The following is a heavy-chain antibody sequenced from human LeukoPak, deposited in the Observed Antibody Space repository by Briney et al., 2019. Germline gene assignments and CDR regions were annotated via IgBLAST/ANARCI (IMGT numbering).Heavy chain of an antibody. D-gene: IGHD1-26*01. J-gene: IGHJ4*02. CDR2: TSYRGGA. Sequence: SETLSLTCTVSGASVSGGGYYWSWIRQHPGQGLEWIGYTSYRGGAYYNPSLMSRILMSVDISQNQFSLQMRDVTAADTAVYFCATADWEYFYFDSWGQGALVAVSS. CDR3: ATADWEYFYFDS. V-gene: IGHV4-31*03. CDR1: GASVSGGGYY.